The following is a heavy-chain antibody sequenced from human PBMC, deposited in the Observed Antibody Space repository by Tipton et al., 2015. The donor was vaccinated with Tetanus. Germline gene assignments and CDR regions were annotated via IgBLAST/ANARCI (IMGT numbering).Heavy chain of an antibody. V-gene: IGHV4-31*03. CDR3: ARTQPIGWYFDL. Sequence: TLSLTCTVSGGSISSGAYYWSWIRQHPGKGLEWIGYIYYSGSTFYNPSLKSRVTISVDTSKNQFSLKLSSVTAADTAVYYCARTQPIGWYFDLWVRGPLLTVSS. J-gene: IGHJ2*01. D-gene: IGHD1-1*01. CDR2: IYYSGST. CDR1: GGSISSGAYY.